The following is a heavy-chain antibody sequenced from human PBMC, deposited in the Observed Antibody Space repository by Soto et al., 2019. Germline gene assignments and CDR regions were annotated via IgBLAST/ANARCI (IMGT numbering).Heavy chain of an antibody. CDR1: GGTFSSYA. CDR2: IIPIFGTA. CDR3: ARGFELDYDSSGGMDV. Sequence: QVQLVQSGAEVKKPGSSVKVSCKASGGTFSSYAISWVRQAPGQGLEWMGGIIPIFGTANYAQKFQGRVTITADESTSTAYMELSSVRSEDTAVYYCARGFELDYDSSGGMDVWGQGTTVTVSS. D-gene: IGHD3-22*01. V-gene: IGHV1-69*01. J-gene: IGHJ6*02.